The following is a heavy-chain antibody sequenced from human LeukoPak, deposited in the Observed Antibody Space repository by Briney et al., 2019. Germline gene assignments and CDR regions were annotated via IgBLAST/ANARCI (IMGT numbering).Heavy chain of an antibody. D-gene: IGHD3-9*01. CDR3: AKPFRVLRYFDWSPISSYFDY. J-gene: IGHJ4*02. CDR1: GFTFSSYA. CDR2: ISGSGGST. V-gene: IGHV3-23*01. Sequence: GGSLRLSCAASGFTFSSYAMSWVRQAPGKGLEWVSAISGSGGSTYYADSVKGRFTISRDNSKNTLYLQMNSLRSEDTAVYYCAKPFRVLRYFDWSPISSYFDYWGQGTLVTVSS.